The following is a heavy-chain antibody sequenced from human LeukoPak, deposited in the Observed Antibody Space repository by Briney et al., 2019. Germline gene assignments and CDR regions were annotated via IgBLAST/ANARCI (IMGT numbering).Heavy chain of an antibody. Sequence: PPETLSLTCSVSGDSISSNYYYWGWIRQPPGKGLEWIGSINYSGSTHYHSSLKSRVTISVDTSKTQFSLKVNSVTAADTAVYYCARHADGHNLITAFDIWGQGTMVTVSS. CDR1: GDSISSNYYY. V-gene: IGHV4-39*01. CDR3: ARHADGHNLITAFDI. D-gene: IGHD3-10*01. CDR2: INYSGST. J-gene: IGHJ3*02.